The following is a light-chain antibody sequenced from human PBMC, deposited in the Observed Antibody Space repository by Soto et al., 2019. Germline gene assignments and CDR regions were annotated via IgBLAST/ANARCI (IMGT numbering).Light chain of an antibody. CDR2: GAS. CDR1: QSVSSSY. Sequence: EIGLTQSPGTLSLSPGERATLSCRASQSVSSSYLAWYQQKPGQAPRLLIYGASTRATGIPARFSGSGSGTEFTLTISSLQSEDFAVYYCQQYNNWPPMTFGQGTKVDI. V-gene: IGKV3-15*01. CDR3: QQYNNWPPMT. J-gene: IGKJ1*01.